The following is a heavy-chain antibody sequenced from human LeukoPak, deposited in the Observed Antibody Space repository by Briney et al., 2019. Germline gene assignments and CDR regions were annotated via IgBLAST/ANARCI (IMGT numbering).Heavy chain of an antibody. V-gene: IGHV3-23*01. Sequence: PGGSLRLSCAASGFSFSSYAMSWVRQAPGKGLEWVSSFSGSGGSTYYADSVKGRFTISRDNSKNTLYLQMISLRAEGTAVYYCAKSIDFTGYSSWDYWGRGTLVTVSS. CDR1: GFSFSSYA. CDR2: FSGSGGST. CDR3: AKSIDFTGYSSWDY. D-gene: IGHD3-9*01. J-gene: IGHJ4*02.